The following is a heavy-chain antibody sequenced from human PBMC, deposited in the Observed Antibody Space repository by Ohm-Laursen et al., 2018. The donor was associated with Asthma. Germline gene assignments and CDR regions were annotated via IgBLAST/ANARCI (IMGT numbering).Heavy chain of an antibody. J-gene: IGHJ1*01. D-gene: IGHD1-26*01. CDR1: GYTFSRYS. CDR2: ISTASSFI. Sequence: SLRLSCTATGYTFSRYSIHWVRQIPGKGLEWVASISTASSFIYYADSVRGRFTTSRDNARNSVYLQMNSLIVEETALYYCARIGPEWELPGREYSLHHWGEGTLVTVSS. V-gene: IGHV3-21*01. CDR3: ARIGPEWELPGREYSLHH.